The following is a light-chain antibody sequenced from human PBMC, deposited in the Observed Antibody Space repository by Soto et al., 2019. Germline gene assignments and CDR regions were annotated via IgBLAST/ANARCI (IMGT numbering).Light chain of an antibody. V-gene: IGKV3-15*01. CDR1: QSVISS. CDR3: QHYNNWLGT. CDR2: GAS. Sequence: EIVVTQSPALLSVSPGERVTLSCRASQSVISSIAWYQQKLGQAPGLLIYGASTRATGIPARFSGSGSGTEFFLTISSLQSEDFAMYYCQHYNNWLGTFGGGTKVDIK. J-gene: IGKJ4*01.